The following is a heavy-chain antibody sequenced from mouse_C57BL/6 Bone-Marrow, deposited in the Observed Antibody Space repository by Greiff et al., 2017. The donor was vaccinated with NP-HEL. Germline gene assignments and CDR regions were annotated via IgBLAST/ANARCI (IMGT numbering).Heavy chain of an antibody. Sequence: QVQLQQPGAELVRPGSSVKLSCKASGYTFTSYWMHWVKQRPIQGLEWIGNIDPSDSETHYNQKFKVKATLTVDKSSSTAYMQLSSLTSEDSAVYYCAIYYYGSSSENYYAMDYWGQGTSVTVSS. D-gene: IGHD1-1*01. V-gene: IGHV1-52*01. J-gene: IGHJ4*01. CDR3: AIYYYGSSSENYYAMDY. CDR1: GYTFTSYW. CDR2: IDPSDSET.